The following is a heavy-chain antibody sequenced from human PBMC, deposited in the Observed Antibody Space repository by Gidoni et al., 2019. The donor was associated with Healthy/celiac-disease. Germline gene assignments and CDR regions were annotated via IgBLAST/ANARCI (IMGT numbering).Heavy chain of an antibody. CDR2: ISYDGSNK. D-gene: IGHD6-13*01. Sequence: QVQLVESGGGVVQPGRSLRLPCAAAGFTFSSYGMHWVRQAPGKGLEWVAVISYDGSNKYYADSVKGRFTISRDNSKNTLYLQMNSLRAEDTAVYYCAKERGSSWAPDFDYWGQGTLVTVSS. J-gene: IGHJ4*02. CDR3: AKERGSSWAPDFDY. CDR1: GFTFSSYG. V-gene: IGHV3-30*18.